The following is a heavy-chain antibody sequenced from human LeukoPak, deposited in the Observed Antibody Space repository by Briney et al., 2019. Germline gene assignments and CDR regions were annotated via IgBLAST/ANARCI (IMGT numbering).Heavy chain of an antibody. J-gene: IGHJ6*02. CDR1: GGSISSYY. Sequence: SETLSLTCTVSGGSISSYYWSWIRQPPGKGLEWIGYIYYSGSTNYNPSLKSRVTISVDTSKNQFSLKLSSVTAADTAVYYCARGPTLGYYYYGMDVWGQGTTVTVSS. V-gene: IGHV4-59*01. CDR2: IYYSGST. CDR3: ARGPTLGYYYYGMDV.